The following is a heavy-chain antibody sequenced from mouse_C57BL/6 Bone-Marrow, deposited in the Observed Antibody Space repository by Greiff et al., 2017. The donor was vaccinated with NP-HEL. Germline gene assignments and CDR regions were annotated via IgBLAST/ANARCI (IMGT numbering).Heavy chain of an antibody. V-gene: IGHV1-63*01. CDR1: GYTFTNYW. CDR3: ARGPQYYYGSSYGFAY. D-gene: IGHD1-1*01. J-gene: IGHJ3*01. Sequence: QVQLKESGAELVRPGTSVKMSCKASGYTFTNYWIGWAKQRPGHGLEWIGDIYPGGGYTNYNEKFKGKATLTADKSSSTAYMQFSSLTSEDSAIYYCARGPQYYYGSSYGFAYWGQGTLVTVSA. CDR2: IYPGGGYT.